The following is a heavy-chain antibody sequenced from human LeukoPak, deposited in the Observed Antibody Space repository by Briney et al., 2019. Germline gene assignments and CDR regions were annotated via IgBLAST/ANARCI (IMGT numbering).Heavy chain of an antibody. CDR3: ARAEKAVTGTLDS. CDR2: MYNRGST. D-gene: IGHD6-19*01. Sequence: PSETLSLTCTVSGDSISNYYWSCIQQSPGKKLGWIGYMYNRGSTIYNPSLKSRVTISTDTSKNQFSLRLTSVTAADTAVYYCARAEKAVTGTLDSWGQGTLITVSS. CDR1: GDSISNYY. J-gene: IGHJ4*02. V-gene: IGHV4-59*01.